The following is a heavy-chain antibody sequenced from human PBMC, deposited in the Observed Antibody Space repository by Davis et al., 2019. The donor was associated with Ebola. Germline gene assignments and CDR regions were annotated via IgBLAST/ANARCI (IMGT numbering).Heavy chain of an antibody. CDR2: IYYSGST. CDR1: PPSFPIFY. V-gene: IGHV4-59*08. D-gene: IGHD3-16*02. J-gene: IGHJ4*02. CDR3: ARHMITFGGVIVIPVYFDY. Sequence: SETLSLTCPLSPPSFPIFYWSWIRQPPGKGLEWIGYIYYSGSTNYNPSLKSRVTISVDTSKNQFSLKLSSVTAADTAVYYCARHMITFGGVIVIPVYFDYWGQGTLVTVSS.